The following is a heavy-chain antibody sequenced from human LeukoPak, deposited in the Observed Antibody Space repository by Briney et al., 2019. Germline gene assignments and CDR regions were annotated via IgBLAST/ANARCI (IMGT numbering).Heavy chain of an antibody. Sequence: SVKVSCKASGGTFSSYAISLVRQAPGQGLEWMGRIIPIFGTANYAQKFQGRVTITTDESTSTAYMELSSLRSEDTAVYYCATSSGYFEYFQHWGQGTLVTVSS. CDR2: IIPIFGTA. V-gene: IGHV1-69*05. CDR3: ATSSGYFEYFQH. J-gene: IGHJ1*01. D-gene: IGHD3-22*01. CDR1: GGTFSSYA.